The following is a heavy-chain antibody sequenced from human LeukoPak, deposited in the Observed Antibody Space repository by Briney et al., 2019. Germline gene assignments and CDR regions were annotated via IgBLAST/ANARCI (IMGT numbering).Heavy chain of an antibody. D-gene: IGHD3-22*01. Sequence: GGSLRLSCSVSGFTFSTYVMHWVRQAPGKGLEYVSAISSNGDNTYYADSVKGRFTISRDNSKNTLYLQMNSLRAEDTAVYYCARGYYDSSGYAGYWGQGTLVTVSS. J-gene: IGHJ4*02. V-gene: IGHV3-64*04. CDR2: ISSNGDNT. CDR3: ARGYYDSSGYAGY. CDR1: GFTFSTYV.